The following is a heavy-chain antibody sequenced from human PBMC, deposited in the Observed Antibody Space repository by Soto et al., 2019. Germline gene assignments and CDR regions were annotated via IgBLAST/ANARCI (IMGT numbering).Heavy chain of an antibody. J-gene: IGHJ4*02. CDR3: ARDMGFGLSDY. CDR2: INAGNGNT. V-gene: IGHV1-3*01. CDR1: GYTFTSYA. Sequence: QVQLVQSGAEVKKPGASVTVSCKASGYTFTSYAMHWVRPAPGQRLEWMGWINAGNGNTKYSQKFKGRVTMTRDTSASTVYMELSSLRSEDTAVCYCARDMGFGLSDYWGQGNLVTVSS. D-gene: IGHD3-10*01.